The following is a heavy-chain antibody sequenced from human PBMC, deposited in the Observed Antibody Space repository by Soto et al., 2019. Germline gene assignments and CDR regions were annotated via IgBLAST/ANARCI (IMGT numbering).Heavy chain of an antibody. CDR3: ARTTVTHYYYYYGMDV. V-gene: IGHV4-34*01. Sequence: SETLSLTCAVYGGSFSGYYWSWIRQPPGKWLEWIGEINHSGSTNYNPSLKSRVTISVDTSKNQFSLKLSSVTAADTAVYYCARTTVTHYYYYYGMDVWGQGXTVTVYS. J-gene: IGHJ6*02. CDR2: INHSGST. CDR1: GGSFSGYY. D-gene: IGHD4-17*01.